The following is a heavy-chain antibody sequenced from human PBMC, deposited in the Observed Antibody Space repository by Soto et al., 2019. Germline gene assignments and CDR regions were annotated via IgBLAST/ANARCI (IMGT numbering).Heavy chain of an antibody. Sequence: PGGSLRLSCAASGFTFSSYEMNWVRQAPGKGLEWVSYISSSGSTIYYADSVKGRFTISRDNAKNSLYLQMNSLRAEDTAVYYCGRDQIVVAPFDSWGQGTLVTVSS. CDR3: GRDQIVVAPFDS. CDR2: ISSSGSTI. J-gene: IGHJ4*02. V-gene: IGHV3-48*03. CDR1: GFTFSSYE. D-gene: IGHD3-22*01.